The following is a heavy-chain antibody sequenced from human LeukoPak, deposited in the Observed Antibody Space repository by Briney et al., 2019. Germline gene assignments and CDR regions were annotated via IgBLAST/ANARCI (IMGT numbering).Heavy chain of an antibody. J-gene: IGHJ4*02. D-gene: IGHD3-22*01. Sequence: ASVKVSCKASGYTFTSYYMHWVRQAPGQGLEWMGIINPSGGSTSYAQKFQGRVTMTRDMSTSTVYMELSSLRSEDTAVYYCARDYGSAARQYYYDSSGWGPDYWGQGTLVTVSS. V-gene: IGHV1-46*01. CDR2: INPSGGST. CDR3: ARDYGSAARQYYYDSSGWGPDY. CDR1: GYTFTSYY.